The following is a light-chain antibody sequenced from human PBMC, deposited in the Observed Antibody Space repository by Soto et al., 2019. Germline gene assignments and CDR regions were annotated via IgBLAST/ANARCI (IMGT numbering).Light chain of an antibody. V-gene: IGKV1-6*01. J-gene: IGKJ1*01. CDR3: RQYSNYPRA. Sequence: AIQMTQSPSSLSASVGDRVTITCRASQGIRNDLGWYQQKPGKAPKLLIYAASSLQSGVPSRFSGSGSGTDSTINISSAYTDDFATYYFRQYSNYPRAFFQGT. CDR1: QGIRND. CDR2: AAS.